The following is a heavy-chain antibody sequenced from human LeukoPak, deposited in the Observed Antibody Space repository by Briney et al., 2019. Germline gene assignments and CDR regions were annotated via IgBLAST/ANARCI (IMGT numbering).Heavy chain of an antibody. J-gene: IGHJ4*02. Sequence: ASVKVSCKASGYTFTSYGINWLRQAPGQGLEWMGYISGNNGNTNYAQKFQGRVTITTDTSTSTAYMELRSLRSDDTAVYYCARGGMPSFFDYWGQGTLVTVSS. V-gene: IGHV1-18*01. CDR2: ISGNNGNT. CDR3: ARGGMPSFFDY. CDR1: GYTFTSYG. D-gene: IGHD2-15*01.